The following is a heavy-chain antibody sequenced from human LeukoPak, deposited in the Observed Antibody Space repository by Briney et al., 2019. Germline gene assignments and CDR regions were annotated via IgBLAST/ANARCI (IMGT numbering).Heavy chain of an antibody. CDR2: IYYSGST. D-gene: IGHD6-19*01. CDR3: ARDGSGIAVAEGWFDP. Sequence: NSSETLSLTFTVSGVSISSYYWSWIRQPPGKGLEWVGYIYYSGSTNYNPSLKSRVTISVDTSKNQFSLKLSSVTAADTAVYYCARDGSGIAVAEGWFDPWGQGTLVTVSS. CDR1: GVSISSYY. J-gene: IGHJ5*02. V-gene: IGHV4-59*01.